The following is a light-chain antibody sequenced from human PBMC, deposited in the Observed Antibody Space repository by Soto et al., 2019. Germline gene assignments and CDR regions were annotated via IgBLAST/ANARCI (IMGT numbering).Light chain of an antibody. J-gene: IGLJ2*01. V-gene: IGLV1-44*01. Sequence: QSVLTQAPSASGAPGQRVTMSCSGSSSNIGTNTVNWYQQLPGTPPKFLIYDNYRRPSGVPDRVSGSQSGTSASLGISGLQSEDEADYYCSAWDDSLNRPVFGGGTKLTVL. CDR1: SSNIGTNT. CDR2: DNY. CDR3: SAWDDSLNRPV.